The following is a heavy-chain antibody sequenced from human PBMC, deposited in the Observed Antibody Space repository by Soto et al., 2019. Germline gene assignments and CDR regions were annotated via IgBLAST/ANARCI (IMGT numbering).Heavy chain of an antibody. D-gene: IGHD6-13*01. J-gene: IGHJ4*02. V-gene: IGHV5-51*01. CDR1: GYSFTSYW. CDR3: ARRGIAAAGPKGTIDYYFDY. CDR2: IYPGDSDT. Sequence: GESLKISCKGSGYSFTSYWIGWVRQMPGKGLEWMGIIYPGDSDTRYSPSFQGQVTISANKSISTAYLQWSSLKASDTAMYYCARRGIAAAGPKGTIDYYFDYWGQGTLVTVSS.